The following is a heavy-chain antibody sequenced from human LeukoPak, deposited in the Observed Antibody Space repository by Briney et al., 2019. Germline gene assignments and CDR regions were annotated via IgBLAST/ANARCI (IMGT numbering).Heavy chain of an antibody. CDR2: FSGSGGNT. V-gene: IGHV3-23*01. D-gene: IGHD2-15*01. Sequence: GGSLRLSCAASSTYAMSWVRQAPGKGLEWVSAFSGSGGNTYYADSVKGRFTISRDNSKNTLYLQMNSLRAEDSAVYYCAKSGLNRFDYWGQGTLVTVPS. J-gene: IGHJ4*02. CDR3: AKSGLNRFDY. CDR1: STYA.